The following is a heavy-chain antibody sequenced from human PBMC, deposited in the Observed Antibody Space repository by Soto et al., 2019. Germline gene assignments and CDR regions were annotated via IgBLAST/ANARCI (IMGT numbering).Heavy chain of an antibody. J-gene: IGHJ4*02. D-gene: IGHD3-22*01. CDR2: IYYSGST. CDR3: ARLVYDSSGYRPG. CDR1: GGSISSGSYY. Sequence: PSETLSLTCTVSGGSISSGSYYWAWIRQPPGRELEWIGSIYYSGSTYYNPSLKSRVTISVDTSKNQFSLKLSSVTAADTAVYYCARLVYDSSGYRPGWGQGTLVTVSS. V-gene: IGHV4-39*01.